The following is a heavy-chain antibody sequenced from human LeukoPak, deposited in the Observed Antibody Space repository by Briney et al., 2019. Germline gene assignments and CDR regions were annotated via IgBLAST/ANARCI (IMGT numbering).Heavy chain of an antibody. Sequence: GMSLRLSCAASGFIFSRYGMHWVRQAAGKGLEWVAVIWRDGTNKYYADSVRGRFSISRDNSKNTLYLQMNSLRADDTAVYSCARANYGSGSNYLYGMDVWGQGTTVTVSS. D-gene: IGHD3-10*01. CDR2: IWRDGTNK. CDR1: GFIFSRYG. CDR3: ARANYGSGSNYLYGMDV. V-gene: IGHV3-33*01. J-gene: IGHJ6*02.